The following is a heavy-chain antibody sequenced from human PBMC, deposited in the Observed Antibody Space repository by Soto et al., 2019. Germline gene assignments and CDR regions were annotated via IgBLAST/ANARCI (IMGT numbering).Heavy chain of an antibody. V-gene: IGHV3-9*01. CDR1: GFTFDYYA. J-gene: IGHJ6*02. Sequence: PGGSLRLSCAASGFTFDYYAMHWVRQAPGKGLEWVSGISWNSGSIGYADSVKGRFTISRDNAKNSLYLQMNSLRAEDTALYYCAKDLGDCSGGSCSRLPSYYYYGMDVWGQGTTVTVSS. CDR2: ISWNSGSI. D-gene: IGHD2-15*01. CDR3: AKDLGDCSGGSCSRLPSYYYYGMDV.